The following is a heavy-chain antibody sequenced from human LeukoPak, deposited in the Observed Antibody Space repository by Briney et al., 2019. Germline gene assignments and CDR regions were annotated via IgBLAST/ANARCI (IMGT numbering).Heavy chain of an antibody. Sequence: ASVKVSCKASGYTFTSYGTSWVRQAPGQGLEWMGWISAYNGNTNYAQKLQGRVTMATDTSTSTAYMELRSLRSDDTAVYYCARDLGGSEINWFDPWGQGTLVTVSS. J-gene: IGHJ5*02. CDR2: ISAYNGNT. CDR1: GYTFTSYG. CDR3: ARDLGGSEINWFDP. V-gene: IGHV1-18*01. D-gene: IGHD3-10*01.